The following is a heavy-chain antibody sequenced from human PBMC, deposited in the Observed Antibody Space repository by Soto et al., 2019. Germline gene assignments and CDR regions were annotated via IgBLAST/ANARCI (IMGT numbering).Heavy chain of an antibody. CDR3: ATGTTLVRGTIKHFDY. CDR2: IKSRTDGGTT. Sequence: EVQLVESGGGLVKPGGSLRLSCAASGFTFTNAWMHWVRQAPGKGLEWVGRIKSRTDGGTTVYAATVKDRFTISRDESKNTLLLQMSSLKAEATAVYYCATGTTLVRGTIKHFDYWGQGTLVTVSS. J-gene: IGHJ4*02. V-gene: IGHV3-15*07. D-gene: IGHD3-10*01. CDR1: GFTFTNAW.